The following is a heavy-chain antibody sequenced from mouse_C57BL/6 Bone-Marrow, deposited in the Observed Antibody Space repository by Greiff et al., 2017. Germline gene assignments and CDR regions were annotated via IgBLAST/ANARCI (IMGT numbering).Heavy chain of an antibody. V-gene: IGHV1-26*01. J-gene: IGHJ1*03. Sequence: VQLQQSGPELVKPGASVKISCKASGYTFTDYYMNWVKQSHGKSLEWIGDINPNNGGTSYNQKFKGKATLTVDKSSSTAYMELRNLTSEDSAVYYCAWDYDGYFDVWGTGTTVTVSS. CDR2: INPNNGGT. D-gene: IGHD2-4*01. CDR1: GYTFTDYY. CDR3: AWDYDGYFDV.